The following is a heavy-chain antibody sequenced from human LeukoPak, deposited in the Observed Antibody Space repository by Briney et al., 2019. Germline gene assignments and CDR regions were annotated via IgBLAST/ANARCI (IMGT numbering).Heavy chain of an antibody. Sequence: PVVSLGLSCAASGFTFSSYSMNWVRQAPGKGLEWVSYISSSSSTIYYAGSVKGRFTISRDNAKNSLYLQMNSLRAEDTAVYYCARDQGNYYGSGSYDYWGQGTLVTVSS. J-gene: IGHJ4*02. CDR2: ISSSSSTI. CDR1: GFTFSSYS. V-gene: IGHV3-48*01. D-gene: IGHD3-10*01. CDR3: ARDQGNYYGSGSYDY.